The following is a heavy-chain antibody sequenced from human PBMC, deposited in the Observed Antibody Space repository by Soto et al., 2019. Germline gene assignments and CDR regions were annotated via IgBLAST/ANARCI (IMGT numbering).Heavy chain of an antibody. CDR3: VRDKYSGSCYRDG. D-gene: IGHD1-26*01. CDR1: GYAFTGYY. V-gene: IGHV1-2*02. CDR2: INPNSGGT. Sequence: APVKVPWPTSGYAFTGYYMHWIRQAPGQGLEWMGWINPNSGGTNYAQKFQGRVTMTRDTSISTAYMELSRLRSDDTAVYYCVRDKYSGSCYRDGWRKGPRVTV. J-gene: IGHJ4*02.